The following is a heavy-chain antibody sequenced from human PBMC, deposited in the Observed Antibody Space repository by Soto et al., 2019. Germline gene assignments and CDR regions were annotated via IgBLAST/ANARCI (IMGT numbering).Heavy chain of an antibody. CDR2: INPSGGST. Sequence: ASLRVSCKASGYTFTSYYMHWVRQAPGQGLEWMGIINPSGGSTSYAQKFQGRVAMTRDTSTSTVYMELSSLRSEDTAVYYCARARSIAARPLAIDPWGQGTLVTVSS. D-gene: IGHD6-6*01. CDR1: GYTFTSYY. CDR3: ARARSIAARPLAIDP. J-gene: IGHJ5*02. V-gene: IGHV1-46*01.